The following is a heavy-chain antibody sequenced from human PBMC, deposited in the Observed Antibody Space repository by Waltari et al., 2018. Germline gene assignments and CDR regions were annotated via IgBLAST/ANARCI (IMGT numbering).Heavy chain of an antibody. D-gene: IGHD6-19*01. Sequence: QVQLVQSGAEVKKPGASVKVSCKASGYTFTSYDINWVRQATGQGLEWMGCRNPKSGNTGYAHKFQCQVTITSNTFISTAYMELSSLRSEDTAVYYCARSSSGWTLIDYWGQGTLVTVSS. CDR3: ARSSSGWTLIDY. CDR2: RNPKSGNT. V-gene: IGHV1-8*03. CDR1: GYTFTSYD. J-gene: IGHJ4*02.